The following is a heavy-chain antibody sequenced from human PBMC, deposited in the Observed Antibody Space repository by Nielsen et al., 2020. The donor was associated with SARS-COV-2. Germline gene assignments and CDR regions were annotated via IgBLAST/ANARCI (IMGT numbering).Heavy chain of an antibody. V-gene: IGHV3-9*01. CDR3: ARNRGSGSHRTPPNLDY. D-gene: IGHD1-26*01. J-gene: IGHJ4*02. CDR1: GFTFDDYA. Sequence: SLKISCAASGFTFDDYAMHWVRQAPGKGLEWVSGISWNSGSIGYADSVKGRFTISRDDSKNTLYLQMNSLRAEDTAIYYCARNRGSGSHRTPPNLDYWGQGTLVTVSS. CDR2: ISWNSGSI.